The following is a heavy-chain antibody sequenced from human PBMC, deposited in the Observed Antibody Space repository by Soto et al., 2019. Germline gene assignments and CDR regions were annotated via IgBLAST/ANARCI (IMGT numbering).Heavy chain of an antibody. V-gene: IGHV3-30-3*01. D-gene: IGHD3-22*01. Sequence: GGSLRLSCAASGFTFGSYAMHWVGQGPGKGLEWVAVISYDGSNKYYADSVKGRFTISRDNSKNTLYLQMNSLRAEDTAVYYCARDLGESLVVVTYFDYWGQGTLVTVSS. CDR3: ARDLGESLVVVTYFDY. J-gene: IGHJ4*02. CDR2: ISYDGSNK. CDR1: GFTFGSYA.